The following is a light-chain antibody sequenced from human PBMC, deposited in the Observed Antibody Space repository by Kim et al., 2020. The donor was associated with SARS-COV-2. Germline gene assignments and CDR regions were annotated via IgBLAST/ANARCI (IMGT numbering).Light chain of an antibody. CDR3: QQRSNWLT. V-gene: IGKV3-11*01. CDR2: DAS. J-gene: IGKJ3*01. Sequence: SLSPGERSSLSCRARQSVSSYLAWYQQKPGQAPRLLIYDASNRATGIPARFSGSGSGTDFTLTISSLEPEDFAVYYCQQRSNWLTFGPGTKVDIK. CDR1: QSVSSY.